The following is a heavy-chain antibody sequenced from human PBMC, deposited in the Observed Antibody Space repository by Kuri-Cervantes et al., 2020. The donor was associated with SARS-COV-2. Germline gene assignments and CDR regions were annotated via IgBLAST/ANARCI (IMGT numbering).Heavy chain of an antibody. V-gene: IGHV4-30-4*01. CDR1: GGSISSGDYY. D-gene: IGHD2-15*01. CDR3: ARIRGSVVVVAATNPFDY. CDR2: IYYSGST. Sequence: LRLSCTVSGGSISSGDYYWSWIRQPPGKGLEWIGYIYYSGSTYYNPSLKSRVTISVDTSKNQFSLKLSSVTAADTAVYYCARIRGSVVVVAATNPFDYWGQGTLVTVSS. J-gene: IGHJ4*02.